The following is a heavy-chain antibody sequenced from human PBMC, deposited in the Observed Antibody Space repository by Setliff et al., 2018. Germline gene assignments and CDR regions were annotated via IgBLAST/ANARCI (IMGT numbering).Heavy chain of an antibody. CDR2: INHSGST. J-gene: IGHJ4*02. CDR1: GGSFSGYY. Sequence: SETLSLTCAVYGGSFSGYYWSWIRQPPGKGLEWIGEINHSGSTNYNPSLKSRVTISVDTSKNQFSLKLSSVTAADTAVYYCAGVVPAAMYFDYWGQGTLVTVSS. V-gene: IGHV4-34*01. CDR3: AGVVPAAMYFDY. D-gene: IGHD2-2*01.